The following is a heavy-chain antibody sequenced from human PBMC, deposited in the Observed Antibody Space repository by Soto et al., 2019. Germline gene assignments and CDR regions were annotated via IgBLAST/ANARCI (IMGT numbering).Heavy chain of an antibody. CDR1: GGSISSYY. CDR2: IYYSGST. D-gene: IGHD6-13*01. CDR3: ARDRGSGSSWDFDY. Sequence: SETLSLTCTVSGGSISSYYWSWIRQPPGKGLEWIGYIYYSGSTNYNPSLKSRVTISLDTSKNQFSLDLSSVTAADTAVYYCARDRGSGSSWDFDYWGQGTLVTVSS. V-gene: IGHV4-59*01. J-gene: IGHJ4*02.